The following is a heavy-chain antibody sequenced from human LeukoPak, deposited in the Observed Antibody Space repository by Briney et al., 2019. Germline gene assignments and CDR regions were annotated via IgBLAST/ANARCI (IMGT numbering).Heavy chain of an antibody. J-gene: IGHJ4*02. CDR3: VRYLFAD. D-gene: IGHD2/OR15-2a*01. CDR1: GFTLSSYW. V-gene: IGHV3-7*01. CDR2: IKQDGSEK. Sequence: PGGSLRLSCAASGFTLSSYWMNWVRQAPGKGLEWVANIKQDGSEKYYVDSVKGRFTISRDNAKNSLYLQMDSLRAEDTAMYYCVRYLFADWGQGTLVTVSS.